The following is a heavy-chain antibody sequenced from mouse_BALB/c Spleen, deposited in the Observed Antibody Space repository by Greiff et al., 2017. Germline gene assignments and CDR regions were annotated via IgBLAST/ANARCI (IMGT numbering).Heavy chain of an antibody. CDR3: AKFITTATGFAY. D-gene: IGHD1-2*01. CDR1: GFTFSSYA. J-gene: IGHJ3*01. CDR2: ISSGGSYT. Sequence: EVQVVESGGGLVKPGGSLKLSCAASGFTFSSYAMSWVRQSPEKRLEWVAEISSGGSYTYYPDTVTGRFTISRDNAKNTLYLEMSSLRSEDTAMYYCAKFITTATGFAYWGQGTLVTVSA. V-gene: IGHV5-9-4*01.